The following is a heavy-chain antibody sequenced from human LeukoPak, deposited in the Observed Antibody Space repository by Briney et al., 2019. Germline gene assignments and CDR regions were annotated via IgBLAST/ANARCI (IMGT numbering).Heavy chain of an antibody. CDR1: GFNFSNYW. D-gene: IGHD3-22*01. CDR2: IKEDGSEK. CDR3: AKGFLYDSSGYYYPVYYYYYGMDV. V-gene: IGHV3-7*03. Sequence: GGSLRLSCVASGFNFSNYWMNWVRQAPGKGLEWVANIKEDGSEKYYVDSVKGRFTISRDNSKNTLYLQMNSLRAEDTAVYYCAKGFLYDSSGYYYPVYYYYYGMDVWGQGTTVTVSS. J-gene: IGHJ6*02.